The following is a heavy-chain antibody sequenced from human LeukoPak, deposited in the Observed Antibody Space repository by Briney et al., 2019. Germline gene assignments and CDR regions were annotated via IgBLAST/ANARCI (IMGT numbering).Heavy chain of an antibody. Sequence: SETLSLTCTVSGGSISSGGYYWSWIRQHTGKGLEWIGYIYYGGSTYYNPSLKSRVTISVDTSKNQFSLKLSSVTAADTAVYYCARRAAAGHFDYWGQGTLVTVSS. CDR2: IYYGGST. V-gene: IGHV4-31*03. CDR1: GGSISSGGYY. D-gene: IGHD6-13*01. CDR3: ARRAAAGHFDY. J-gene: IGHJ4*02.